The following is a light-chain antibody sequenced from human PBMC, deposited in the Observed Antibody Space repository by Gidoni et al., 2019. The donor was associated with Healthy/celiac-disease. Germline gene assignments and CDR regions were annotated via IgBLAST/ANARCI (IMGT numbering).Light chain of an antibody. CDR3: QQRSNWLT. CDR1: QSVSSY. CDR2: DAS. Sequence: EIVLTQSPATLSLSPRERATLSCRASQSVSSYLAWYQQKPGQAPRLLIYDASNRATGIPARFSGSGSGIDFTLTISSLEPEDFAVYYCQQRSNWLTFGGGTKVEIK. J-gene: IGKJ4*01. V-gene: IGKV3-11*01.